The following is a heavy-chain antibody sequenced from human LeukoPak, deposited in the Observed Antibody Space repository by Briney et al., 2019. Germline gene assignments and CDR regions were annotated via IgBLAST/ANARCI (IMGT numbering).Heavy chain of an antibody. CDR2: IRYDGSNK. CDR1: GFTFSSYG. J-gene: IGHJ4*02. D-gene: IGHD6-19*01. Sequence: GGSLRLSCAASGFTFSSYGMHWVRQAPGKGLEWVAFIRYDGSNKYYADSVKGRFTISRDNSKNTLYLHMNSLRAEDTAVYYCAKEGEQWLAVDYWGQGTLVTVSS. V-gene: IGHV3-30*02. CDR3: AKEGEQWLAVDY.